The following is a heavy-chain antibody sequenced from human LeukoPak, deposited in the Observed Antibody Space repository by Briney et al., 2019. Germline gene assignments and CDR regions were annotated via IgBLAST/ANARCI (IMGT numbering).Heavy chain of an antibody. V-gene: IGHV3-20*04. CDR2: INWNGGST. CDR1: GFTLDDYG. Sequence: GGSLRLSCAASGFTLDDYGMSWVRRAPGKGLEWVSGINWNGGSTGYADSVKGRFTISRDNAKNSLYLQMNSLRAEDTALYYCARDRTAMVKDDAFDIWGQGTMVTVSS. J-gene: IGHJ3*02. D-gene: IGHD5-18*01. CDR3: ARDRTAMVKDDAFDI.